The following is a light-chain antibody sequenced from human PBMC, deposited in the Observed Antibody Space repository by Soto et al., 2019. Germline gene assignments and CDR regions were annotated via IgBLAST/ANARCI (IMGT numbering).Light chain of an antibody. J-gene: IGKJ2*01. CDR3: QQRSNWPPYT. CDR1: QSVSSK. CDR2: AAS. V-gene: IGKV3-15*01. Sequence: EIVMTQSPATLSVSPGERATLSCRASQSVSSKLAWYQQKPGQPPRLLIYAASTRATGIPVRFSGSGSGTEFTLTISSLQSEDFAVYYCQQRSNWPPYTFGQGTKLEIK.